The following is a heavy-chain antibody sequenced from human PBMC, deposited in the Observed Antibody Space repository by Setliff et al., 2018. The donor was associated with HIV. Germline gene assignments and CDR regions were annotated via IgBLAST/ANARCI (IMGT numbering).Heavy chain of an antibody. J-gene: IGHJ4*02. Sequence: ASVQVSCKASGYTFTTYYVHWVRQAPGQGLEWMGILNPSGDSTAYAQQFQGRVTMTRDTSTSTVYMELSSLRSEDTAVYYCARGGYHGFGSYGDYWGQGTLVTVSS. CDR1: GYTFTTYY. CDR2: LNPSGDST. CDR3: ARGGYHGFGSYGDY. V-gene: IGHV1-46*01. D-gene: IGHD3-10*01.